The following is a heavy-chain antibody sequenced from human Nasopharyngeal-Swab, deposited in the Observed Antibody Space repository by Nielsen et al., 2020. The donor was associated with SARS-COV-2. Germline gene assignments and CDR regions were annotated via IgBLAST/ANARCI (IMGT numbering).Heavy chain of an antibody. J-gene: IGHJ4*02. D-gene: IGHD5-24*01. CDR3: TGARGATIRFADY. CDR1: GFTFGDYA. V-gene: IGHV3-49*03. CDR2: IRSKAYGGTT. Sequence: GGSLRLSCTASGFTFGDYAMSWFRQAPGKGLEWVGFIRSKAYGGTTEYAASVKGRFTISRDDSKSIAYLQMNSLKTEDTAVYYCTGARGATIRFADYWGQGTLVTVSS.